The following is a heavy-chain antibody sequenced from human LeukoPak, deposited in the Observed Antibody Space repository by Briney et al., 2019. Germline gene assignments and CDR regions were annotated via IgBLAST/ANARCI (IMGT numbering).Heavy chain of an antibody. CDR3: AKSPAYGSGHY. CDR2: ISYDGSNK. V-gene: IGHV3-30*04. Sequence: PGGSLRLSCAASGFTFSSYAMHWVRQAPGKGLEWVAVISYDGSNKYYADSVKGRFTISRDNSKNTLYLQMNSLRAEDTAVYYCAKSPAYGSGHYWGQGTLVTVSS. J-gene: IGHJ4*02. CDR1: GFTFSSYA. D-gene: IGHD3-10*01.